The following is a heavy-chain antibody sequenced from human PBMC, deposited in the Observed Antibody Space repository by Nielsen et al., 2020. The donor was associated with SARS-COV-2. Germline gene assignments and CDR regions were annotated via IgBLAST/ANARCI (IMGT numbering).Heavy chain of an antibody. J-gene: IGHJ4*02. D-gene: IGHD1-20*01. CDR3: ALDPRYNSLYDFAY. V-gene: IGHV5-51*01. CDR2: IYPGDSET. CDR1: GSSFATYW. Sequence: GGSLRLSCKASGSSFATYWIDWVRQTPGEGLGWMGIIYPGDSETRYSPSFEGHVTISADKSDSTAYLQWRSLRASDTAIYYCALDPRYNSLYDFAYWGQGTLVTVSS.